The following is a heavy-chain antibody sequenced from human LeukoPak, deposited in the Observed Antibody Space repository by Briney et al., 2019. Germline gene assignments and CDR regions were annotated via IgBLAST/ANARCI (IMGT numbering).Heavy chain of an antibody. Sequence: NPSETLSLTCTVSGGSISSYYWSWIRQPAGKGLEWIGRIYTSGSTNYNPSLKSRVTMSVDTSKNQFSLQLSSVTAADTAVYYCAREGVVYYGSGRFFDYRGQGTLVTVSS. CDR3: AREGVVYYGSGRFFDY. J-gene: IGHJ4*02. D-gene: IGHD3-10*01. V-gene: IGHV4-4*07. CDR1: GGSISSYY. CDR2: IYTSGST.